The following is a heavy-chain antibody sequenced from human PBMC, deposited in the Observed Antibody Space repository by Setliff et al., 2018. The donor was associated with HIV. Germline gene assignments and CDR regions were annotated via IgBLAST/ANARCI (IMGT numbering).Heavy chain of an antibody. J-gene: IGHJ4*02. D-gene: IGHD6-19*01. CDR2: IFISGIT. CDR1: GDSISSYY. Sequence: SETLSLTCTVSGDSISSYYWTWIRQPPGKGLEWIGYIFISGITNYNPSLKSRVTISVDTSKNQFSLKLSSVTAADTAVYYCASGREAVAGALHFDYWGQGTLVTVSS. CDR3: ASGREAVAGALHFDY. V-gene: IGHV4-4*08.